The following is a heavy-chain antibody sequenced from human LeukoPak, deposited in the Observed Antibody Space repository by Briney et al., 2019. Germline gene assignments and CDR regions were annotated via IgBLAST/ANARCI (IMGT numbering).Heavy chain of an antibody. CDR2: IIPIFGTA. D-gene: IGHD3-16*01. CDR3: ARDLGGNNWFDP. V-gene: IGHV1-69*13. Sequence: SVKVSCKASGGTFSSYAISWVQQAPGHGLEWMGGIIPIFGTANYAQKFQGRVTITADESTSTAYMELSSLRSEDTAVYYCARDLGGNNWFDPWGQGTLVTVSS. J-gene: IGHJ5*02. CDR1: GGTFSSYA.